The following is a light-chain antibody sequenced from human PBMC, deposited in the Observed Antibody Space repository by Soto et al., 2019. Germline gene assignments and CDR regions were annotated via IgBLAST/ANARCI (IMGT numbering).Light chain of an antibody. V-gene: IGLV2-8*01. Sequence: QSVLTQPPSASGSPGQSVAISCTGTSSDVGAYNYVSWYQQHPGKAPKLMISEVNKRPSGVPDRFSGSKSGNTASLTVSGLQDADEADYYCSSFAANPVFGGGTKLTVL. CDR1: SSDVGAYNY. CDR3: SSFAANPV. J-gene: IGLJ3*02. CDR2: EVN.